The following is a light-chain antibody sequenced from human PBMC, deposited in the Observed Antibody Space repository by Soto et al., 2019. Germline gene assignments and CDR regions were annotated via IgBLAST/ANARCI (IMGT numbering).Light chain of an antibody. CDR1: QSVSSSY. J-gene: IGKJ1*01. V-gene: IGKV3-20*01. Sequence: EIVLTQSPGTLSLSPGERATLSCRASQSVSSSYLAWYQQKPGQAPRLLIYGASSRATGIPDRFSGSGSGTDFTLTISRLEPEDFAVYYCQLYGSTSLTFGQGTK. CDR2: GAS. CDR3: QLYGSTSLT.